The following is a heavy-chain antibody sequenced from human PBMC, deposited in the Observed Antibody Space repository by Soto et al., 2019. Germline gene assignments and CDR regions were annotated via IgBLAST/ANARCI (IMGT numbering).Heavy chain of an antibody. Sequence: PSETLSLTCAVYGGSFSRYYWTWIRQAPGKGLEWIGYVYHTGRTSYNPSLKSRVSISMDTSKNQFSLNLDSVTAADTAVYFCARDFAYFDSWGQGTLVTVSS. J-gene: IGHJ4*02. V-gene: IGHV4-59*01. D-gene: IGHD3-3*01. CDR2: VYHTGRT. CDR3: ARDFAYFDS. CDR1: GGSFSRYY.